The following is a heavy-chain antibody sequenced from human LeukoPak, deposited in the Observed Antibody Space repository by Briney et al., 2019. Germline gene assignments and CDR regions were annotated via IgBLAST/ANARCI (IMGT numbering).Heavy chain of an antibody. Sequence: PGGSLRLSCAASGFTFSNYAIHWIRQGPGKGLKWVAIISYDGTNKYYADSVKGRFGISRDNSKNTLYLQVNSLRPEDTAVYYCAKAVGFGEAYGMDVWGQGTTVTVSS. J-gene: IGHJ6*02. V-gene: IGHV3-30*18. CDR1: GFTFSNYA. CDR3: AKAVGFGEAYGMDV. CDR2: ISYDGTNK. D-gene: IGHD3-10*01.